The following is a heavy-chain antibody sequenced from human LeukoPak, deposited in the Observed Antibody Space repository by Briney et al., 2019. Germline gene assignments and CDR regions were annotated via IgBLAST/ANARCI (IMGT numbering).Heavy chain of an antibody. V-gene: IGHV4-39*07. D-gene: IGHD6-13*01. Sequence: PSETLSLTCTVSGGSISSSSYYWGWIRQPPGKGLEWIGSIYYSGSTYYNPSLKSRVTISVDTSKNQFSLKLSSVTAADTAVYYCARVLNSGPSSSLPNYYMDVWGKGTTVTVSS. CDR3: ARVLNSGPSSSLPNYYMDV. J-gene: IGHJ6*03. CDR1: GGSISSSSYY. CDR2: IYYSGST.